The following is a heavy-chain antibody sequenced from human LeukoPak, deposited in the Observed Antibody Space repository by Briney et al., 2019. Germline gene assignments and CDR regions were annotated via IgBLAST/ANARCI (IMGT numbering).Heavy chain of an antibody. J-gene: IGHJ6*03. CDR1: GGSISSYY. V-gene: IGHV4-4*07. CDR2: IYTSGST. Sequence: SETLSLTCTVSGGSISSYYWSWIRQPAGKGLEWIGRIYTSGSTNYNPSLKSRVTMSVDTSKNQFSLKLSSVTAADTAVYYCARVGCSSTSCYNYYYYYMDVWGKGTTVTVSS. CDR3: ARVGCSSTSCYNYYYYYMDV. D-gene: IGHD2-2*02.